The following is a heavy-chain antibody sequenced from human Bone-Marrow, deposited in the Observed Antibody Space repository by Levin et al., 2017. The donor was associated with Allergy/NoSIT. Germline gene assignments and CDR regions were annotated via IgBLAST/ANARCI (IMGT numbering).Heavy chain of an antibody. J-gene: IGHJ4*02. CDR2: IYYSGST. D-gene: IGHD5-12*01. V-gene: IGHV4-30-4*01. Sequence: SETLSLTCTVSGGSISSGDYYWTWIRQPPGKGLEWIGYIYYSGSTYYNPSLKSRVTISVDTSKSQFSLKLSSVTAADTAVYYCVRGGGEYIGYEIDYWGQGTLVTVSS. CDR3: VRGGGEYIGYEIDY. CDR1: GGSISSGDYY.